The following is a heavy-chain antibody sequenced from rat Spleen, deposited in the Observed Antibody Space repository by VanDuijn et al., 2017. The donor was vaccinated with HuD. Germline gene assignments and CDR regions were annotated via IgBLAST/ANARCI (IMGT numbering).Heavy chain of an antibody. Sequence: EVQLVESGGGLVQPGRSLKLSCVASGFIFNNYGMHWIRQAPTKGLEWVASISPSGGRSNYRDSVKGRFTISRDNAKSTLYLQMDSLRSEDTATYYCARHYGGYSEYVMDAWGQGASVTVSS. V-gene: IGHV5-19*01. CDR2: ISPSGGRS. CDR1: GFIFNNYG. J-gene: IGHJ4*01. D-gene: IGHD1-11*01. CDR3: ARHYGGYSEYVMDA.